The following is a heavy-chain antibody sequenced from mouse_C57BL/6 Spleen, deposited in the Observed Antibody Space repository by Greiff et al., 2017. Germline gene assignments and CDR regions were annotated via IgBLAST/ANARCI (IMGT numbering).Heavy chain of an antibody. J-gene: IGHJ2*01. CDR3: ARDRYYGSSPFDY. CDR2: ISDGGSYT. Sequence: EVKVVESGGGLVKPGGSLKLSCAASGFTFSSYAMSWVRQTPEKRLEWVATISDGGSYTYYPDNVKGRFTISRDNAKNNLYLQMSHLKSEDTAMYYCARDRYYGSSPFDYWGQGTTRTVSS. CDR1: GFTFSSYA. D-gene: IGHD1-1*01. V-gene: IGHV5-4*01.